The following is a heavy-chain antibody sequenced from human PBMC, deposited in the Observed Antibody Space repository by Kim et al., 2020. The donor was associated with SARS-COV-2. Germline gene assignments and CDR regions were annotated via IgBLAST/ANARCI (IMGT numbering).Heavy chain of an antibody. V-gene: IGHV3-48*03. CDR2: ISPRGDDI. Sequence: GGSLRLSCSASGLTFSAYEMNWVRQAPGKGLEWVAYISPRGDDIYYADSVKGRFTISRDNAKESVYLQMTSLRVEDTAIYYCARGGRDGCDYCGQGTLVTVSS. CDR3: ARGGRDGCDY. J-gene: IGHJ4*02. CDR1: GLTFSAYE. D-gene: IGHD6-19*01.